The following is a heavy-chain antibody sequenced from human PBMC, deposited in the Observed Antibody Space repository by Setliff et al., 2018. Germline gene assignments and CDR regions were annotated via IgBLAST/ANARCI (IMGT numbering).Heavy chain of an antibody. CDR1: GGSISSGSYY. V-gene: IGHV4-61*09. J-gene: IGHJ1*01. Sequence: PSETLSLTCTVSGGSISSGSYYWSWIRQPAGKGLECIGHSYTSGCTNYNPSLKSRVTISVDTSKNQLSLTLSSVTAADTAVYYCVREGYSEYFQDWGRGTLVTFSS. CDR2: SYTSGCT. D-gene: IGHD1-1*01. CDR3: VREGYSEYFQD.